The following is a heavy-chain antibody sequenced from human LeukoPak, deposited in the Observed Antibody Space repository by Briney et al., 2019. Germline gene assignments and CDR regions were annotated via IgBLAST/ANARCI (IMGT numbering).Heavy chain of an antibody. CDR2: INPNSGGT. D-gene: IGHD6-19*01. J-gene: IGHJ4*02. CDR3: ALGIAVAGVWNY. Sequence: ASVKVSCKASGYTFTGYYMHWVRQAPGQGLVWMGWINPNSGGTNYAQKFQGSVTMTRDTSISTAYMELSRLRSDDTAVYYCALGIAVAGVWNYWGQGTLVTVSS. CDR1: GYTFTGYY. V-gene: IGHV1-2*02.